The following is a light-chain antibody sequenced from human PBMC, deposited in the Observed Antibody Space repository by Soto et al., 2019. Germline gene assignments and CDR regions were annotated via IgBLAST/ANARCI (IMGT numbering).Light chain of an antibody. CDR1: QSISIY. Sequence: DIQMTQSPSSLSASVGDRVTITCRASQSISIYLYWYQQKPGKAPKILIYAASRLQSGVPSRFSGSGSGTDFTLTISSLQPEDCATYYCQQSYSTWVTFGQGTKLDIK. CDR3: QQSYSTWVT. V-gene: IGKV1-39*01. J-gene: IGKJ2*01. CDR2: AAS.